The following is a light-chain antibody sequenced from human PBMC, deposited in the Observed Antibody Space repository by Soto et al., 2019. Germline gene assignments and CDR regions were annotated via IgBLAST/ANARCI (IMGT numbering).Light chain of an antibody. CDR1: SGDVGGYNY. J-gene: IGLJ1*01. CDR3: SSYTSSSTLGGV. CDR2: DVS. V-gene: IGLV2-14*01. Sequence: QSVLTQPASVSGSPGQSITISFTGTSGDVGGYNYVSWYQQHPGKAPKLMIYDVSNRPSGVSNRFSGSKSGNTASLTISGLQAEDEADYYCSSYTSSSTLGGVFGTGTKVTVL.